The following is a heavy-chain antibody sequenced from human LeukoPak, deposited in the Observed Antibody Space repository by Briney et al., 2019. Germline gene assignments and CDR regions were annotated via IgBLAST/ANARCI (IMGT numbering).Heavy chain of an antibody. CDR1: GFTSGDYA. CDR3: AKDIAEADTRAFDI. CDR2: ISWNSGST. J-gene: IGHJ3*02. V-gene: IGHV3-9*02. Sequence: GRSLRLSCAASGFTSGDYAMHWVRQAPGKGLEWVSGISWNSGSTGYADSVKGRFTISRDNAKNSLYLQMNSLRAEDTALYYCAKDIAEADTRAFDIWGQGTMVTVSS. D-gene: IGHD6-19*01.